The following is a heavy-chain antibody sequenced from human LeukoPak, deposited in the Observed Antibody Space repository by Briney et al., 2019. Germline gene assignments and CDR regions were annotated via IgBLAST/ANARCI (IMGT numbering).Heavy chain of an antibody. Sequence: GGSLRLSCAVSGFTFYDYAMHWVRQAPGKGLEWVSGISWNSGSIDYADSVKGRFTISRDNAKNSLYLQRNGLRAEDTALYYGAKDISHLYGSGSSLDYWGRGTLVTVSS. V-gene: IGHV3-9*01. J-gene: IGHJ4*02. CDR2: ISWNSGSI. D-gene: IGHD3-10*01. CDR3: AKDISHLYGSGSSLDY. CDR1: GFTFYDYA.